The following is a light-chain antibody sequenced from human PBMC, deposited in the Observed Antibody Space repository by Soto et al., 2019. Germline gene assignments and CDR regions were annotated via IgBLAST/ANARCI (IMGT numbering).Light chain of an antibody. CDR2: DVS. CDR1: SSDVGGYNY. Sequence: QSALTQPASVSGSPGQSITISCTGTSSDVGGYNYDSWYQQHPGKAPKLMIYDVSNRPSGVSNRFSGSKSGNTASLTISGLQAEDEADYYCSSYTSSSTVCGVGTKVTVL. J-gene: IGLJ2*01. CDR3: SSYTSSSTV. V-gene: IGLV2-14*03.